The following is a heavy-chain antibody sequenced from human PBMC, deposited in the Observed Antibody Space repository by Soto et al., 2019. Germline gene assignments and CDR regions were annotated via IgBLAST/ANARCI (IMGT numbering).Heavy chain of an antibody. V-gene: IGHV3-7*03. Sequence: HPGGSLRLSCAASGFTFSSYWMGWVRQAPGKGLEWVANIQQDGSERHYGGSVKGRFTISRDNAKNSLYLQMNSLRAEDTAVYYCVESGGAADYWGQGTLVTVSS. J-gene: IGHJ4*02. CDR3: VESGGAADY. CDR2: IQQDGSER. D-gene: IGHD2-8*02. CDR1: GFTFSSYW.